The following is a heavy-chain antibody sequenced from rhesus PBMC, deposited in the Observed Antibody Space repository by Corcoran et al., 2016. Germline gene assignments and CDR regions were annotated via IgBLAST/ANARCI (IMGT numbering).Heavy chain of an antibody. CDR1: GGSISDSYY. V-gene: IGHV4-160*01. CDR3: AREVPGIAAAGSFDY. D-gene: IGHD6-25*01. CDR2: IYGSGGST. J-gene: IGHJ4*01. Sequence: QAQLQESGPGLVKPSETLSLTCPVSGGSISDSYYWSWISQPPGKGLEWMGRIYGSGGSTNYNPSLKSRVTISRDTSKNQFSLKLSSVTAADTAVYYCAREVPGIAAAGSFDYWGQGVLVTVSS.